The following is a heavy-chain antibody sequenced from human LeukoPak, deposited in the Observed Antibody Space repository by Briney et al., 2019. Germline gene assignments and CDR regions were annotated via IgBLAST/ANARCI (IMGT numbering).Heavy chain of an antibody. Sequence: PGGSLRLSCAASGFTFSSYDMHWVRQAPGKGLEWVAFIRYDGSNKYYADSVKGRFTISRDNSKNTLYLQMNSLRAEDTAVYYWAKGTSYGADYWGQGTLVTVSS. D-gene: IGHD4/OR15-4a*01. J-gene: IGHJ4*02. V-gene: IGHV3-30*02. CDR2: IRYDGSNK. CDR3: AKGTSYGADY. CDR1: GFTFSSYD.